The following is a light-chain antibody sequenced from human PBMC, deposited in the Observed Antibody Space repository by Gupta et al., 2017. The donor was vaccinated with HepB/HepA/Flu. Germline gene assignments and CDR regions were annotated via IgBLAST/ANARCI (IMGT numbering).Light chain of an antibody. J-gene: IGLJ2*01. CDR3: QSFYGSRNGVV. Sequence: QSVLTQPPSVSGATGQRVTISCTGSDSNIGAIYDVHWYQKLPGTAPKLLIYANTNRPSGVPDRFSGSRSGTSASLAITGLQAEDEADYYCQSFYGSRNGVVFGGGTKLTVL. CDR2: ANT. V-gene: IGLV1-40*01. CDR1: DSNIGAIYD.